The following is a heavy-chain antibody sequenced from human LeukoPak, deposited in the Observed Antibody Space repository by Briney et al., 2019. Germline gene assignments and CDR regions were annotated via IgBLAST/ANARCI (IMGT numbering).Heavy chain of an antibody. CDR3: ARDPNGDYIGAFDF. J-gene: IGHJ3*01. V-gene: IGHV3-23*01. CDR1: GFTFSNYP. CDR2: ITSSGDRT. D-gene: IGHD4-17*01. Sequence: GSLRLSCAASGFTFSNYPMSWVRQAPGKGLEWVSVITSSGDRTSYADSVKGRFTVSRDNSKNMLYLEMNSLRAEDTAVYYCARDPNGDYIGAFDFWGQGTMVTVSS.